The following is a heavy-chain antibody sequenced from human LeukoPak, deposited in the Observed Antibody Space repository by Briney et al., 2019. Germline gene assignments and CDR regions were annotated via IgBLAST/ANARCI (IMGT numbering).Heavy chain of an antibody. CDR2: ISGTGDNS. V-gene: IGHV3-23*01. CDR1: GFTFSSYW. D-gene: IGHD6-19*01. J-gene: IGHJ3*02. Sequence: GGSLRLSCAASGFTFSSYWMNWVRQAAGKGLEWVSQISGTGDNSDYADSVKGRFTISRDNSKRTLYLQLNNLRVEDTAIYYCAFPAHHWLVRGAFDIWGQGTVVTVSS. CDR3: AFPAHHWLVRGAFDI.